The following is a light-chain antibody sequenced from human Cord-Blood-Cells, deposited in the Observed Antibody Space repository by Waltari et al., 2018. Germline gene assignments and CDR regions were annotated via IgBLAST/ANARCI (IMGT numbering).Light chain of an antibody. CDR1: SSDVGGYNY. J-gene: IGLJ3*02. CDR3: SSDTSSSTRV. V-gene: IGLV2-14*01. Sequence: QSALTQPAPVSGSPGQSITISCTGTSSDVGGYNYVSWYQQHPGKAPTLMILDGSKRPPGVSTRFSGSKSGNTASLTISGLQAEDEAEYYCSSDTSSSTRVFGGGTKLTVL. CDR2: DGS.